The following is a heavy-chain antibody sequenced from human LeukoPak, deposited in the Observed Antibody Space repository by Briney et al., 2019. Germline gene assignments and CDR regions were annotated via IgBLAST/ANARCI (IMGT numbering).Heavy chain of an antibody. CDR1: GYSSTNYW. Sequence: NHGESLKISCKGSGYSSTNYWIAWVRQMPGKGLDWMGIIYPGDSDTKYSPSFQGQVTISADKSINTAYLQWSSLKASDTAMYYCAKLGGIELTSTYYFHYWGQGTLVTVSS. J-gene: IGHJ4*02. D-gene: IGHD2-2*01. CDR3: AKLGGIELTSTYYFHY. CDR2: IYPGDSDT. V-gene: IGHV5-51*01.